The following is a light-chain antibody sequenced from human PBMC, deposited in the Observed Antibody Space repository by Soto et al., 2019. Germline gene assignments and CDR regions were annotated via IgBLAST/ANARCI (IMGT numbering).Light chain of an antibody. V-gene: IGKV1-5*01. CDR3: QPYNAYPWT. J-gene: IGKJ1*01. Sequence: DRVTITCRASQSISSWLAWYQQKPGKAPKLLIYDASSLESGVPSRFSGSGSGTEFTLTISCLLHADDAIRYCQPYNAYPWT. CDR1: QSISSW. CDR2: DAS.